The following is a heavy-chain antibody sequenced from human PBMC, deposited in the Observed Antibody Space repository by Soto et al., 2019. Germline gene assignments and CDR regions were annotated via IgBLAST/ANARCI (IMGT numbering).Heavy chain of an antibody. CDR1: GDSISSGNYY. CDR3: ARLEVSQGPCFYRASWDFDH. V-gene: IGHV4-30-4*01. J-gene: IGHJ4*02. Sequence: QVQLQESGPGLVKPSQTLSLTCAVSGDSISSGNYYWSWIRQPPGKGLEWIGFIYYSGSTYYNPCLQRRINKSGDTSQEQFSLKLSSVSAANPGVYYWARLEVSQGPCFYRASWDFDHLGPGTLVTVPS. CDR2: IYYSGST. D-gene: IGHD3-16*01.